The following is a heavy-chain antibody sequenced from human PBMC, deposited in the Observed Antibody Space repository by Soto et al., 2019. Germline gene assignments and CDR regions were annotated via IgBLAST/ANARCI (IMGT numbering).Heavy chain of an antibody. CDR3: ARVRYFYGYGAFDI. J-gene: IGHJ3*02. D-gene: IGHD5-18*01. CDR1: GFTFSSYC. CDR2: IKQDGSEK. Sequence: GGSLRLSCAASGFTFSSYCMSWVRQAPGKGLEWVANIKQDGSEKYYVDSVKGRFTISRDNAKNSLYLQMNSLRAEDTAVYYCARVRYFYGYGAFDIWGQGTMVTVSS. V-gene: IGHV3-7*01.